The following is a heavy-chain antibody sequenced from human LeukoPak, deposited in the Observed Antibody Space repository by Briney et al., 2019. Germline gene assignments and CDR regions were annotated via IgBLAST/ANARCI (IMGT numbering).Heavy chain of an antibody. CDR2: IKSKTDDGTT. J-gene: IGHJ4*02. D-gene: IGHD3-22*01. Sequence: GGSLRLSCAASGFTFSNAWMSWVRQAPGKGLEWVGRIKSKTDDGTTDYAAPVKGRVTISRDDSKNTLYLQRNSLKTEDTAVYYCTTPRITMIVVVIKDYWGQGTLVTVSS. CDR3: TTPRITMIVVVIKDY. CDR1: GFTFSNAW. V-gene: IGHV3-15*01.